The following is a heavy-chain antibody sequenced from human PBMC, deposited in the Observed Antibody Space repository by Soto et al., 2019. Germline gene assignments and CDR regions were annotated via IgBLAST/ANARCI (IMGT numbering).Heavy chain of an antibody. Sequence: QVQLVESGGGVVQPGRSLRLSCEASGFTFNKHGMHWMRQAPGKGLEWVAFIWSDGSTSYYADSVKGRFTISRDNSNDTLYLHMNSLRAEDTALYYCARNLLLGSHRPPDYWGQGTLVTVSS. CDR3: ARNLLLGSHRPPDY. V-gene: IGHV3-33*01. D-gene: IGHD1-26*01. CDR1: GFTFNKHG. CDR2: IWSDGSTS. J-gene: IGHJ4*02.